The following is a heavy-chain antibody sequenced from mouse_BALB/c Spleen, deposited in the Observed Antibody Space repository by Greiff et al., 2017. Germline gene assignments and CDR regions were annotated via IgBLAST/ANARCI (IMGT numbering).Heavy chain of an antibody. CDR1: GYTFTSYY. CDR2: IYPGNVNT. V-gene: IGHV1S56*01. D-gene: IGHD2-1*01. Sequence: QVQLQQSGPELVKPGASVRISCKASGYTFTSYYIHWVKQRPGQGLEWIGWIYPGNVNTKYNEKFKGKATLTADKSSSTAYMQLSSLTSEDSAVYFCARPDGNYGAYAMDDWGQGTSVTVSS. CDR3: ARPDGNYGAYAMDD. J-gene: IGHJ4*01.